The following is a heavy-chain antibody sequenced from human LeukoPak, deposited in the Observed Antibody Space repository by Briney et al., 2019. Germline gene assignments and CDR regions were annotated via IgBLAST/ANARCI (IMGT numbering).Heavy chain of an antibody. J-gene: IGHJ3*02. Sequence: GGSLRLSCAASGFTFSDYYVSWIRQAPGKGLEWVSYISSSGSTIYYADSVKGRFTISRDNAKNSLYLQINSLRAEDTAVYYCARRLTYYYDSSGYYPYDAFDIWGQGTMVTVSS. V-gene: IGHV3-11*01. CDR3: ARRLTYYYDSSGYYPYDAFDI. D-gene: IGHD3-22*01. CDR1: GFTFSDYY. CDR2: ISSSGSTI.